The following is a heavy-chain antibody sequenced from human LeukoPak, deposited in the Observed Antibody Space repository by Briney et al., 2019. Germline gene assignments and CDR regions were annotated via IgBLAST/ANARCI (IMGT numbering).Heavy chain of an antibody. V-gene: IGHV3-15*01. CDR2: IKSKTDGGTT. CDR3: TTPGYCTNGVCYTPSYYYYGMDV. CDR1: GFTFSNAW. J-gene: IGHJ6*02. Sequence: AGGSLRLSCAASGFTFSNAWMSWVRQAPGKGLEWVGRIKSKTDGGTTDYAAPVKGRFTISRDDSKNTLYLQMSSLKTEDTAVYYCTTPGYCTNGVCYTPSYYYYGMDVWGQGTTVTVSS. D-gene: IGHD2-8*01.